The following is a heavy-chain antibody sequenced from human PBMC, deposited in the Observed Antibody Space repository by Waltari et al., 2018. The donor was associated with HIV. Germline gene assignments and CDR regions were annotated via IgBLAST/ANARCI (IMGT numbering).Heavy chain of an antibody. J-gene: IGHJ6*02. CDR1: GYTFSAYT. D-gene: IGHD3-10*01. V-gene: IGHV1-18*01. CDR3: ARGVSIVRGVMIRGHMDV. Sequence: QLVQSGAEMRKPGASVKVSCRASGYTFSAYTISWVRQAPGQGLEWMGWISGYNGNTNYAQKFQGRVNMTTDTSTSTAHMELRSLRSDDTAVYYCARGVSIVRGVMIRGHMDVWGQGTTVTVSS. CDR2: ISGYNGNT.